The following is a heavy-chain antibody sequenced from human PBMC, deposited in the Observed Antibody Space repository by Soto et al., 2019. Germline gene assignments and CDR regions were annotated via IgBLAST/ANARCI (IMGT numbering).Heavy chain of an antibody. CDR2: IRSKAYGGTT. V-gene: IGHV3-49*03. J-gene: IGHJ5*01. CDR1: GFTCGDYA. Sequence: GGSMRLPCTASGFTCGDYAMSWFLKAQGKGLEWVGFIRSKAYGGTTEYAASVKGRFTISRDDSKSIAYLQMNSLRAEDTAVYYCAKDRGRGYDWFDSWGQGTLVTVSS. CDR3: AKDRGRGYDWFDS. D-gene: IGHD5-12*01.